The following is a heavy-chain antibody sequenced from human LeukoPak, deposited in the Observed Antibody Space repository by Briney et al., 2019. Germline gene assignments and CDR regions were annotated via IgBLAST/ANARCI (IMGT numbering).Heavy chain of an antibody. CDR2: IYTSGST. D-gene: IGHD5-24*01. V-gene: IGHV4-4*07. CDR1: GGSISSYY. J-gene: IGHJ3*02. CDR3: ARESRDGYTGWYDAFGI. Sequence: PSETLSLTCTVSGGSISSYYWSWIRQPAGKGLEWIGRIYTSGSTNYNPSLKSRVTMSVDTSKNQFSLKLSSVTAADTAVYYCARESRDGYTGWYDAFGIWGQGTMVTVSS.